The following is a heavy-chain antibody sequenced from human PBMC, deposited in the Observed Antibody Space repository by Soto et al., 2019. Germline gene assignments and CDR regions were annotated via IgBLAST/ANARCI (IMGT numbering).Heavy chain of an antibody. J-gene: IGHJ4*02. CDR3: ARSRPTYYDFWSAPPLFDY. Sequence: SETLSLTCAVSGGSIISSNCLMLFRHPPGEGLEWIGEIYHSGSTNYNPSLKSRVTISVDKSKNQFSLKLSSVTAADTAVYYCARSRPTYYDFWSAPPLFDYWGQGTLVTVSS. CDR2: IYHSGST. D-gene: IGHD3-3*01. V-gene: IGHV4-4*02. CDR1: GGSIISSNC.